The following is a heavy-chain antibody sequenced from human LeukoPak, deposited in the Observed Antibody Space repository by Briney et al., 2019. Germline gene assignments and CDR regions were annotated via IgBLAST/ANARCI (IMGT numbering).Heavy chain of an antibody. Sequence: PGGSLRLSCAASGFTFSNYAMSWVRQAPGKGPEWVSIISGSGGCTFYADSVKGRFTISRDNSKNTLDLQMNSLRAEDTAVYYCAKDLLAVAGYQFDYWGRGTLVSVSS. D-gene: IGHD6-19*01. V-gene: IGHV3-23*01. CDR1: GFTFSNYA. J-gene: IGHJ4*02. CDR3: AKDLLAVAGYQFDY. CDR2: ISGSGGCT.